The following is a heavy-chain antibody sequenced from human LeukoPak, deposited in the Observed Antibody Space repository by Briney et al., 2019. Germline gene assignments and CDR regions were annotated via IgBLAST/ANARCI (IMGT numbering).Heavy chain of an antibody. CDR2: MHRDGRT. CDR3: GKTDIYFNPIDY. Sequence: PSETLSLTCAVSGVSISSSEWWIWVRQPPGQGLEWIGEMHRDGRTRYNPSLTSRVTMSMDYSKNQFSLSVTSVTAADTAIYYCGKTDIYFNPIDYWGPGSLVTVSS. CDR1: GVSISSSEW. V-gene: IGHV4-4*02. D-gene: IGHD3-9*01. J-gene: IGHJ4*02.